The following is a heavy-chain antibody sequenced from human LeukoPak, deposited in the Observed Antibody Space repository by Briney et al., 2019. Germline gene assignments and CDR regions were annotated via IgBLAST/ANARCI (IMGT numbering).Heavy chain of an antibody. V-gene: IGHV3-23*01. Sequence: GGSLRLSCAASGFTFSSYAMSWVRQAPGKGLEWVSAISGSGGSTYYADSVKGRFTISRDNSKNTLYLQMNSLRAEDTAVYYCARDRGYGSGAFDYWGQGTLVTVSS. J-gene: IGHJ4*02. CDR1: GFTFSSYA. D-gene: IGHD3-10*01. CDR2: ISGSGGST. CDR3: ARDRGYGSGAFDY.